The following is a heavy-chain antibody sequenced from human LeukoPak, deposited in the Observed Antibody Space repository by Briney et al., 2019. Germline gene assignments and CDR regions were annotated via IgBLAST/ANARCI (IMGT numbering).Heavy chain of an antibody. D-gene: IGHD3-10*01. CDR2: INQDGTEK. V-gene: IGHV3-7*01. CDR1: GFTFTTYW. Sequence: GGSLRLSCAASGFTFTTYWMSWVRQLPGKGLEWVANINQDGTEKYYVDSVKGRFTISRDNAKNSLYLQMNSLRAEDTAVYYCARVYYYGSGSYYWGQGTLVTVSS. CDR3: ARVYYYGSGSYY. J-gene: IGHJ4*02.